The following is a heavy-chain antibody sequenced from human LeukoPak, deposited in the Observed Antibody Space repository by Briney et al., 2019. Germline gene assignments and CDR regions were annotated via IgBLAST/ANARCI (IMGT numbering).Heavy chain of an antibody. CDR3: AISSGYLFDY. CDR2: ISAYKGNT. CDR1: GYTFTSYG. J-gene: IGHJ4*02. V-gene: IGHV1-18*01. Sequence: ASVKVSCKASGYTFTSYGISWVRQAPGQGLEWMGWISAYKGNTKYAQKLQARVTITTDKSTSTAYMELRSLRSDDAAVYYCAISSGYLFDYWGQGTLVTVSS. D-gene: IGHD3-22*01.